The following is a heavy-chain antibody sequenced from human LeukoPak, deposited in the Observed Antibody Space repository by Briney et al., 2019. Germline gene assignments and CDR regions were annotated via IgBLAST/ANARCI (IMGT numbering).Heavy chain of an antibody. CDR2: IYYTGST. V-gene: IGHV4-39*01. CDR3: VRHDLIGITGGNFDY. CDR1: GGSISSSRYY. Sequence: SETLSLTCTVSGGSISSSRYYWGYIRRPPGKGLEWLGSIYYTGSTYYNPSLKRRVTVSVDTSKNQFSLKLNSVTAADTAVYYCVRHDLIGITGGNFDYWGQGTLFSVSS. J-gene: IGHJ4*02. D-gene: IGHD1-14*01.